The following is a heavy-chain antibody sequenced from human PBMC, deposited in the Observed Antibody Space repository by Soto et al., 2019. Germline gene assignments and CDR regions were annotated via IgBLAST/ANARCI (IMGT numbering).Heavy chain of an antibody. J-gene: IGHJ3*02. D-gene: IGHD2-15*01. CDR2: TVANNGYT. Sequence: QVQLVQSGIEVKNPGASVKVSCKASGYAFTSFGISWVRQAPGLGLEWMGWTVANNGYTKYAQNLQGRVTLITDTSTSTAYMELRSLMYDDTAVYYCERCSGGTCYASYAFDIWGQGTMVTVSS. CDR3: ERCSGGTCYASYAFDI. CDR1: GYAFTSFG. V-gene: IGHV1-18*01.